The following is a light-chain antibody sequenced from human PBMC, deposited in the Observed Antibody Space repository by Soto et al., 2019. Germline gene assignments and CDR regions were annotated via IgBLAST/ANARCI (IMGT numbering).Light chain of an antibody. CDR1: QSVLYSSNNKNY. CDR2: WAS. J-gene: IGKJ2*01. V-gene: IGKV4-1*01. Sequence: DIVMTQSPDSLAVSLGERATINCKSSQSVLYSSNNKNYLAWYQQKPGQPPKLLIYWASTRESGVPDRFSGSGSGTDFTLTISSLQAEDVAVYYCQQYYSTPPLFGRGTKLEIK. CDR3: QQYYSTPPL.